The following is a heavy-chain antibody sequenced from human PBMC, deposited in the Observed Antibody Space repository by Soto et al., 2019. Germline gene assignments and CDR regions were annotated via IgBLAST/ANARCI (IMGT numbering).Heavy chain of an antibody. V-gene: IGHV4-4*02. CDR1: GVSISIPNW. CDR2: IDHSGTT. CDR3: ARGKFYAFDN. J-gene: IGHJ3*02. Sequence: QVQLQESGPGLVKPSGTLSLTCAVSGVSISIPNWWAWVRQAPGKGLEWIGEIDHSGTTNYNPSLNSRVTISLDSSKNQFSLRLSSVAAADTAVYFCARGKFYAFDNWGQGTMVTVSS.